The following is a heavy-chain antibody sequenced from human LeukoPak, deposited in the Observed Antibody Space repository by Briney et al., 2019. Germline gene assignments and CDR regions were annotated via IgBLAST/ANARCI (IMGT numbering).Heavy chain of an antibody. CDR3: ARGTYYYHNSDSSGAFGI. CDR1: GFTFSTYA. CDR2: ISYDGSNK. D-gene: IGHD3-22*01. J-gene: IGHJ3*02. Sequence: GGSLRLSCAASGFTFSTYAMHWVRQAPGKGLEWVALISYDGSNKYYADSVKGRFTISRDNSKNTLYLQMNSLRAEDTAVYYCARGTYYYHNSDSSGAFGIWGQGTMVTVS. V-gene: IGHV3-30-3*01.